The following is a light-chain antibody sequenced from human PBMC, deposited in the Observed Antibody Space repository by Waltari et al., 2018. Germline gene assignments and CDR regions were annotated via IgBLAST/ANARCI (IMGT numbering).Light chain of an antibody. Sequence: EIVLTQSPGTLSLSPGERATLSCRASQSVSSNYLGWYQQKPGQPPRLLIYGASSRATVIPDRFSGSGSGTDFTLTISRLEPEDFAVYYCQQYGSSPLTFGGGTKVEIK. CDR2: GAS. CDR1: QSVSSNY. V-gene: IGKV3-20*01. CDR3: QQYGSSPLT. J-gene: IGKJ4*01.